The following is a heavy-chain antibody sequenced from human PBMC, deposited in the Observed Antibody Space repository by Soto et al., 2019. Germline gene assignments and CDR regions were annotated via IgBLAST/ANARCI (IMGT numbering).Heavy chain of an antibody. CDR1: GGSFSGYY. CDR2: INHSGST. CDR3: ARGKRGSSWYRGEEKYYYYGMDV. V-gene: IGHV4-34*01. J-gene: IGHJ6*02. Sequence: SETLSLTCAVYGGSFSGYYWSWIRQPPGKGLEWIGEINHSGSTNHNPSLKSRVTISVDTSKNQFSLKLSSVTAADTAVYYCARGKRGSSWYRGEEKYYYYGMDVWGQGTPVTVSS. D-gene: IGHD6-13*01.